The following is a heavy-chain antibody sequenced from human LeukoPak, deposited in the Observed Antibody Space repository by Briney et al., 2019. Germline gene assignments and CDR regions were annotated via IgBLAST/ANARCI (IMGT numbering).Heavy chain of an antibody. J-gene: IGHJ4*02. D-gene: IGHD3-10*01. V-gene: IGHV4-39*07. Sequence: SETLSLTCTVSGGSISGSSYYWGWIRQPPGKGLEWIGEINHSGSTNYNPSLKSRVTISVDTSKNQFSLKLSSVTAADTAVYYCADGGGSGSRYWGQGTLVTVSS. CDR3: ADGGGSGSRY. CDR2: INHSGST. CDR1: GGSISGSSYY.